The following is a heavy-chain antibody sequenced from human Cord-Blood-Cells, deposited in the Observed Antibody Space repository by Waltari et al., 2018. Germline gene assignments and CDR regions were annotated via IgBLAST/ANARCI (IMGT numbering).Heavy chain of an antibody. D-gene: IGHD3-22*01. CDR2: IYTSGST. CDR1: GGSISSYY. J-gene: IGHJ5*02. CDR3: ARGFGYDSSGYYSNWFDP. V-gene: IGHV4-4*07. Sequence: QVQLQESGPGLVKPSETLSLTCTVSGGSISSYYWSWIRQPAGKGLVGIGRIYTSGSTNYDPSLKSRVTMSVDTSKNQFSRKLSSGTAADTAVYYCARGFGYDSSGYYSNWFDPWGQGTLVTVSS.